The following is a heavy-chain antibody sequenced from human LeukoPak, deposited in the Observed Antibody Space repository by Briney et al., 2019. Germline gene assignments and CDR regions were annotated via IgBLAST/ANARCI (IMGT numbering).Heavy chain of an antibody. J-gene: IGHJ5*02. D-gene: IGHD3-10*01. Sequence: VASVKVSCKASGYTFTSHGISWVRQAPGQGLEWMGWISAYNGNTDYAQKLQGRVTMTTDTSTSTAYMELRSLRSDDTAVYYCASDIMVRGVTWFDPWGQGTLVTVSS. V-gene: IGHV1-18*01. CDR3: ASDIMVRGVTWFDP. CDR2: ISAYNGNT. CDR1: GYTFTSHG.